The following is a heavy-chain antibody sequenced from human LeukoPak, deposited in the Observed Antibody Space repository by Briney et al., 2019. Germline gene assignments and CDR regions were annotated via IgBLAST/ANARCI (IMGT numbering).Heavy chain of an antibody. CDR1: GFTFSHYP. D-gene: IGHD6-13*01. V-gene: IGHV3-30-3*01. CDR3: ARDGEAAGNMDY. Sequence: GRSLRLSCAASGFTFSHYPMHWVRQAPGKGLEWVALISYDGDKRYYADSVRGRITISKDNSKNTLDLQMNSLRAEDTAVYYCARDGEAAGNMDYWGQGTLVTVSS. J-gene: IGHJ4*02. CDR2: ISYDGDKR.